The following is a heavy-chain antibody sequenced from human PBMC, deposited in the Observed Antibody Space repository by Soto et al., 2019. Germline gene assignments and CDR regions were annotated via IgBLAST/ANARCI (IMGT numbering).Heavy chain of an antibody. V-gene: IGHV4-4*02. CDR2: IYHSGST. J-gene: IGHJ4*02. CDR1: GGSISSSNW. Sequence: QVQLQESGPGLVKPSGTLSLTCAVSGGSISSSNWWSWVRQPPGKGLEWIGEIYHSGSTNYNPSLESRVTMSVDKSKNQFSLKLSSVTAADTAVYYCARRNYCSSTSCLYYFDYWGQGTLVTVSS. CDR3: ARRNYCSSTSCLYYFDY. D-gene: IGHD2-2*01.